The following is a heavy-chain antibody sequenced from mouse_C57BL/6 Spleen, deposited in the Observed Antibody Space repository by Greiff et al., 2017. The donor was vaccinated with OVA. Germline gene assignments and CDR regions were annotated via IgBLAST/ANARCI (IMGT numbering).Heavy chain of an antibody. D-gene: IGHD3-2*02. Sequence: QVQLQQPGTELVKPGASVKLSCNASGYTFTSYWMHWVTQRPGQGLEWIGNIYPSNGGTNYNEKFKSKATLTVDKSSSTAYMQLSSLTSEDSAVYYCARSGAAQATGFAYWGQGTLVTVSA. CDR2: IYPSNGGT. CDR3: ARSGAAQATGFAY. CDR1: GYTFTSYW. V-gene: IGHV1-53*01. J-gene: IGHJ3*01.